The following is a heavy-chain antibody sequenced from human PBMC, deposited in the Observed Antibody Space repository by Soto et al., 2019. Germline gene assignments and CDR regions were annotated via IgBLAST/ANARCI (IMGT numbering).Heavy chain of an antibody. Sequence: SETLSLTCTVPGGSISSSSYYWGWIRQPPGKGLEWIGSIYYSGSTYYNPSLKSRVTISVDTSKNQFSLKLSSVTAADTAVYYCARHLIAVISHSINWFDPWGQGTLVTVSS. CDR2: IYYSGST. D-gene: IGHD6-19*01. J-gene: IGHJ5*02. V-gene: IGHV4-39*01. CDR1: GGSISSSSYY. CDR3: ARHLIAVISHSINWFDP.